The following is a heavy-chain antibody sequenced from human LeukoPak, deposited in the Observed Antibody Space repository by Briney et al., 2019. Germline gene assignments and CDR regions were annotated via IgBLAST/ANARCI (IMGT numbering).Heavy chain of an antibody. J-gene: IGHJ6*02. CDR2: IYTSGST. CDR3: ARGQVYYYYYYYGMDV. D-gene: IGHD1-14*01. Sequence: SETLSLTCTVSGGSISSYYWSWIRQPPGKGLEWIGYIYTSGSTNYNPSLKSRVTISVDTSKNQFSLKLSSVTAADTAVYYCARGQVYYYYYYYGMDVWGQGTTVTVSS. V-gene: IGHV4-4*09. CDR1: GGSISSYY.